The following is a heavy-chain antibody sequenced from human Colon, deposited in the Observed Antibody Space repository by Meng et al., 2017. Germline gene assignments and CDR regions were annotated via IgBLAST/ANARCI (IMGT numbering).Heavy chain of an antibody. Sequence: VQLQESGPGLGNPSGTLSLTCTVSGYSISSESWWSWVRQPPGKGLEWIGEVYHRGDTNYNPSLKSRVVISVDRSKNQFSLNLSSVTAADTAVYYCGRDQARQLINHWGQGTLVTVSS. CDR2: VYHRGDT. J-gene: IGHJ4*02. V-gene: IGHV4-4*02. D-gene: IGHD1-1*01. CDR1: GYSISSESW. CDR3: GRDQARQLINH.